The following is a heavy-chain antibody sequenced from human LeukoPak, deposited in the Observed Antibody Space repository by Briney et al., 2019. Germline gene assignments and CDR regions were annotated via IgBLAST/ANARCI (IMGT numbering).Heavy chain of an antibody. V-gene: IGHV3-73*01. J-gene: IGHJ6*04. Sequence: PGGSLKLSCAASGFTFSGSAMHWVRQASGKGLEWVDRIRSKANSYATAYAASVKGRFTISRDDSKNTAYLQMNSLKTEDTAVYYCTRQSVRGVMVYGMDVWGKGTTVTVSS. CDR3: TRQSVRGVMVYGMDV. D-gene: IGHD3-10*01. CDR1: GFTFSGSA. CDR2: IRSKANSYAT.